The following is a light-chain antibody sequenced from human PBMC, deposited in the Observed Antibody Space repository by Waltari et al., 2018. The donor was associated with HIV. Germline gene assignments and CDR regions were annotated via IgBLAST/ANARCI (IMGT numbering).Light chain of an antibody. J-gene: IGLJ3*02. CDR3: AAWDDSLNAWV. V-gene: IGLV1-44*01. CDR1: SSNIGSTI. Sequence: QSVLTQPPSASGTPGPRVSIPCSGTSSNIGSTILNSYQQLPGTAPKLLIYSNNQRPSGVPDRFSGSKSGTSASLAISGLQSEDEADYYCAAWDDSLNAWVFGGGTKLTVL. CDR2: SNN.